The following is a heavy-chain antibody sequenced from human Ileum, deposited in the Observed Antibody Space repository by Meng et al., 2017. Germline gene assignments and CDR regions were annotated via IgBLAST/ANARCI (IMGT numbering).Heavy chain of an antibody. Sequence: VELVEAGGYFVYLWRSLSLSCAASGLTFSSYWMHWVRQAPGKGLVWVSRINSDGSTTNYADSLKGRFTISRDNAKNTLYLQMNSLRAEDTAVYYCATGGSGYFNYWGQGTLVTVSS. J-gene: IGHJ4*02. CDR3: ATGGSGYFNY. V-gene: IGHV3-74*01. CDR2: INSDGSTT. D-gene: IGHD3-3*01. CDR1: GLTFSSYW.